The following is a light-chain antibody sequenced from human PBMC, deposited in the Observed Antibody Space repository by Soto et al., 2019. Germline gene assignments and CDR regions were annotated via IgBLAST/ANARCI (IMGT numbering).Light chain of an antibody. CDR1: SGYRDHA. V-gene: IGLV9-49*01. Sequence: QSVLTQPPSASASLGASVTLTCILTSGYRDHAVDWYQQSPGKGPRFVMRVGTDGIVGSKGDGIPDRFSVLASGLNRYLTIENIQEEDEGDYHCGADHGSGSDFMFVVFGGGTKLTVL. CDR3: GADHGSGSDFMFVV. CDR2: VGTDGIVG. J-gene: IGLJ2*01.